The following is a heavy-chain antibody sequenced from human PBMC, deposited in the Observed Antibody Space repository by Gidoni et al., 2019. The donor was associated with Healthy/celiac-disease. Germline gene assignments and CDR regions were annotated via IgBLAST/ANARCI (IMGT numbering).Heavy chain of an antibody. CDR2: ISSSGSTI. CDR3: AGGIAPTRAYYYYYGMDV. CDR1: GFTFSDYY. D-gene: IGHD2-15*01. V-gene: IGHV3-11*01. Sequence: QVQLVESGGGLVKPGGSLRLSCAASGFTFSDYYMSWIRQAPGKGLEWVSYISSSGSTIYYADSGKGRFTISRDNAKNSLYLQMNSLRAEDTAVYYCAGGIAPTRAYYYYYGMDVWGQGTTVTVSS. J-gene: IGHJ6*02.